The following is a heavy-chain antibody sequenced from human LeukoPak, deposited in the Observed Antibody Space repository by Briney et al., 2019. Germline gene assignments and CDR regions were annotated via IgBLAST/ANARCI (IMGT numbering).Heavy chain of an antibody. Sequence: GGSLRLSCAASGFTFSSYGMHWVRQAPGKGLEWVAVIWYDGSNKYYADSVKGRFTISRDKSRNTLYLQTNSLRAEDTAVYYCAKWADFGVVNDAFDIWGQGTMVTVSS. D-gene: IGHD3-3*01. CDR1: GFTFSSYG. CDR3: AKWADFGVVNDAFDI. J-gene: IGHJ3*02. V-gene: IGHV3-33*03. CDR2: IWYDGSNK.